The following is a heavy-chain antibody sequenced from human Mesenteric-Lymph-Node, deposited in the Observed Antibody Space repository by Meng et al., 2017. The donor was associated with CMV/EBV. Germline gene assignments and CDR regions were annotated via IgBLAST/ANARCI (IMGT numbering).Heavy chain of an antibody. CDR2: ISGSGGST. Sequence: GFTFSSDRMHWVRQAPGKGLEWVSAISGSGGSTYYTDTVKSRFTISRDNSKNTLYLQMNSLRAEDTAVYYCAKDIRYYYGSGTRPDYWGQGTLVTVSS. D-gene: IGHD3-10*01. J-gene: IGHJ4*02. CDR1: GFTFSSDR. CDR3: AKDIRYYYGSGTRPDY. V-gene: IGHV3-23*01.